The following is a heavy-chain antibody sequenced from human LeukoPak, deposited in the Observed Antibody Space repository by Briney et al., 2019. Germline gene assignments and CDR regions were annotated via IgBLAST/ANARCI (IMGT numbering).Heavy chain of an antibody. J-gene: IGHJ3*02. CDR2: INPNSGGT. CDR3: ASPSTRVFYAFDI. V-gene: IGHV1-2*02. Sequence: GASVKVSCKASGYTFTGYYMHWVRQAPGQGLEWMGWINPNSGGTNYAQKFQGRVTMTRDTSISTAYMELSRLRSDDTAVYYCASPSTRVFYAFDIWGQGTMVTVSS. CDR1: GYTFTGYY.